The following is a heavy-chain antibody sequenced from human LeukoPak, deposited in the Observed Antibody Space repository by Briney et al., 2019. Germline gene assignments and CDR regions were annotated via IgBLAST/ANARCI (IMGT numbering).Heavy chain of an antibody. Sequence: SETLSLTCTVSGGSISSYYWSWIRQPPGKGLEWIGYIYYSGSTNYNPSLKSRVTISVDTSKNQFSLKLSSVTAADTAVYYCARGLAAAGTVGYWGQGTLVTVSS. CDR1: GGSISSYY. D-gene: IGHD6-13*01. CDR2: IYYSGST. CDR3: ARGLAAAGTVGY. V-gene: IGHV4-59*08. J-gene: IGHJ4*02.